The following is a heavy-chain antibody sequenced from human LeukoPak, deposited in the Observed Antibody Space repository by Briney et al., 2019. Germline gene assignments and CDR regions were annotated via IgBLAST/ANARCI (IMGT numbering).Heavy chain of an antibody. CDR1: GGSISSYY. D-gene: IGHD3-10*01. CDR3: AREFIWFGEPGWFDP. CDR2: IYYSGST. V-gene: IGHV4-59*01. J-gene: IGHJ5*02. Sequence: SETLSLTCTVSGGSISSYYWSWIRQPPGKGLEWIGYIYYSGSTNYNPSLKSRVTISVDTSKNQFSLKLSSVTAADTAVYYCAREFIWFGEPGWFDPWGQGTLVTVSS.